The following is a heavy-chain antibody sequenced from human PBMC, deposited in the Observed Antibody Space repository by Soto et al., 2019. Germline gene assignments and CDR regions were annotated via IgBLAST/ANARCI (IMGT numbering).Heavy chain of an antibody. CDR1: GFPFSSTY. J-gene: IGHJ5*02. CDR3: AKNSGWFNT. Sequence: EFQVLQSGGGLVQPGGSLTLSCAASGFPFSSTYMTWVRQAPGKGLEWVSTIDGSGGTTYYADSVKGRFTISRDNSINTVFLQMNSLRADDTALYFCAKNSGWFNTWGQGALVTVSS. V-gene: IGHV3-23*01. D-gene: IGHD3-10*01. CDR2: IDGSGGTT.